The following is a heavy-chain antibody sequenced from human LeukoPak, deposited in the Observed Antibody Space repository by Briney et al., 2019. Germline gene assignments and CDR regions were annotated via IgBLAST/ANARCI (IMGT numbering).Heavy chain of an antibody. Sequence: VASVKVSCKASGGTFSSYAISWVRQAPGQGLEWMGGIIPIFGTPNYAQKLQGRVTITADESTSTAYMELGSLRSEDTAVYYCARGSSEYDSSGYTGDWGQGTLVTVSS. V-gene: IGHV1-69*13. CDR3: ARGSSEYDSSGYTGD. J-gene: IGHJ4*02. D-gene: IGHD3-22*01. CDR2: IIPIFGTP. CDR1: GGTFSSYA.